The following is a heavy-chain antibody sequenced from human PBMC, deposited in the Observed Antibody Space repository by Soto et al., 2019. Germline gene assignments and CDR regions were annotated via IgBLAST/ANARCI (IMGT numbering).Heavy chain of an antibody. Sequence: GGSLRLSCAASGFTFSSYAMSWVRQAPGKGLEWVSAISGSGGSTYYADSVKGRFTISRDNSKNTLYLQMNSLRAEGTAVYYCAKDHFRTYYYDPFDYWGQGTLVTVSS. CDR2: ISGSGGST. CDR3: AKDHFRTYYYDPFDY. V-gene: IGHV3-23*01. J-gene: IGHJ4*02. CDR1: GFTFSSYA. D-gene: IGHD3-22*01.